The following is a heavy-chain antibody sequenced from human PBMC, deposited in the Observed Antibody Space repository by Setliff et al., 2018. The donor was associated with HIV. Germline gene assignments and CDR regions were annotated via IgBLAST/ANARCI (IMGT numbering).Heavy chain of an antibody. D-gene: IGHD1-1*01. CDR2: IDPTGTYT. V-gene: IGHV3-23*05. CDR3: AKVDDGQCNTFNCRDFDY. J-gene: IGHJ4*02. CDR1: GLTLITYS. Sequence: GGSLRLSCAASGLTLITYSMSWVRQAPGKGLDWFSAIDPTGTYTYYADAVKGRFTISRDNFRNTLSLQMNSLTAEDSAIYYCAKVDDGQCNTFNCRDFDYWGRGTLVTVPQ.